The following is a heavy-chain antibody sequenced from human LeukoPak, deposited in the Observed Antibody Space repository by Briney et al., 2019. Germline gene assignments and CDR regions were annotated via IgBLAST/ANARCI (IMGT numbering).Heavy chain of an antibody. CDR2: ISGSGGST. J-gene: IGHJ4*02. CDR3: AKPTVGSGWYTCFDY. D-gene: IGHD6-19*01. CDR1: GFTFSSYA. Sequence: HPGGSLRLSCAASGFTFSSYAMSWVRQAPGKGLEWVSAISGSGGSTYYAESVKGRFTISRDNSKNTLYLQMNSLRAEDTAVYYCAKPTVGSGWYTCFDYWGQGTLVTVSS. V-gene: IGHV3-23*01.